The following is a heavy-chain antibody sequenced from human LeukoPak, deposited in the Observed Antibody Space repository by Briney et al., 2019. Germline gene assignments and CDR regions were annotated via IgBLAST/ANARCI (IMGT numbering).Heavy chain of an antibody. D-gene: IGHD3-3*01. Sequence: ASVKVSCKESAYTFTSCRISWARHAPGQGLERKWCFSVYNGNINYAQKLEGRVTMTTDTSTSTAYMELRSLRSDETAVYYCARWRIGDPFDYWGQGTLVTVSS. V-gene: IGHV1-18*01. CDR2: FSVYNGNI. CDR1: AYTFTSCR. CDR3: ARWRIGDPFDY. J-gene: IGHJ4*02.